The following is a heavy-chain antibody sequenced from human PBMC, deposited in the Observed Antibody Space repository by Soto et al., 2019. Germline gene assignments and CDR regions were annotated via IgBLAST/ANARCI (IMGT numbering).Heavy chain of an antibody. CDR1: GFTFSSYA. Sequence: EVQLLESGGGLVQPGGSLRLSCAASGFTFSSYAMSWVRQAPGKGLEWVSAISGSGGSTYYADSVKGRFTISRDNSKNTLYLQMNSLRAEDTVVYYCEGSIRADYGYWGQGTLVTVSS. J-gene: IGHJ4*02. CDR2: ISGSGGST. CDR3: EGSIRADYGY. D-gene: IGHD4-17*01. V-gene: IGHV3-23*01.